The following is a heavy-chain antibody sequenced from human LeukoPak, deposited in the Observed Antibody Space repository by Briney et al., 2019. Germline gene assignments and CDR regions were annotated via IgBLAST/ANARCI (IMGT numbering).Heavy chain of an antibody. CDR3: ARDTEYSSSVWYAFDI. CDR2: ISASGSST. V-gene: IGHV3-23*01. J-gene: IGHJ3*02. Sequence: GGSLRLSCAASGFNFSNFALAWVRQVPGKGLEWVSAISASGSSTYYADSVEGRFTISRDTSKSTLYLQMNSLRAEDTAVYYCARDTEYSSSVWYAFDIWGQGTMVTVSS. D-gene: IGHD5-18*01. CDR1: GFNFSNFA.